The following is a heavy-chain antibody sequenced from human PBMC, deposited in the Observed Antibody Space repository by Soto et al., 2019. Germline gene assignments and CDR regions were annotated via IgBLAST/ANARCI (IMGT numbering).Heavy chain of an antibody. D-gene: IGHD2-2*01. CDR3: AKGQHCSSTSCYFYYYGMDV. V-gene: IGHV3-30*18. Sequence: QVQLVESGGGVVQPGRSLRLSCAASGFTFNTYGMHWVRQAPGKGLEWVAVISYDGSNKYYADSVKGRLTISRDNSKNTQYLQMNRLKAEDTAVYYCAKGQHCSSTSCYFYYYGMDVWGQGTTVAVSS. CDR2: ISYDGSNK. J-gene: IGHJ6*02. CDR1: GFTFNTYG.